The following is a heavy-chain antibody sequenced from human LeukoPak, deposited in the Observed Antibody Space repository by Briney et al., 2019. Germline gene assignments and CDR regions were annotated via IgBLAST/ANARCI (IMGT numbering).Heavy chain of an antibody. V-gene: IGHV1-2*02. CDR2: INPNSGGT. CDR1: VYTSTGYY. D-gene: IGHD1-1*01. CDR3: ARGRQLERPELHL. Sequence: ASVKVSCKAPVYTSTGYYTYWGPQAPGQGLEWMGWINPNSGGTNYAQKFQGRVTMTRDTSISTAYMELSRLRSDDTAVYYCARGRQLERPELHLWGQGILVTVSS. J-gene: IGHJ1*01.